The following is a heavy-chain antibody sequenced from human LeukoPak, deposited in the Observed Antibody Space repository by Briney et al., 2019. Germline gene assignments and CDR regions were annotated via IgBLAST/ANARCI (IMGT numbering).Heavy chain of an antibody. CDR1: GFTFNSYW. V-gene: IGHV3-7*01. Sequence: GGSLRLSCAASGFTFNSYWMSWVRQAPGKGLEWVANIKPDGSEKYYVDSVKGRFTISRDNAKNSVFLQMNSLRAEDTAVYYCARFRTTSRAFDYWGQGTLVTVSS. D-gene: IGHD1/OR15-1a*01. J-gene: IGHJ4*02. CDR3: ARFRTTSRAFDY. CDR2: IKPDGSEK.